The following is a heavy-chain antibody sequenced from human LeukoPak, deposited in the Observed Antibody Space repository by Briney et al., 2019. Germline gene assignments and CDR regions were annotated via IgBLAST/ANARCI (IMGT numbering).Heavy chain of an antibody. V-gene: IGHV2-5*01. J-gene: IGHJ4*02. CDR3: ARRRDHYDFWSGYYIYFDY. CDR2: IYWNDDK. Sequence: SGPTLVNPTQTLTLTCTFSGFSLSTSGVGVGWIRQPPGKALEWLALIYWNDDKRYSPALKSRLTITKDTSKNQVVLTMTNMDPVDTATYYCARRRDHYDFWSGYYIYFDYWGQGTLVTVSS. D-gene: IGHD3-3*01. CDR1: GFSLSTSGVG.